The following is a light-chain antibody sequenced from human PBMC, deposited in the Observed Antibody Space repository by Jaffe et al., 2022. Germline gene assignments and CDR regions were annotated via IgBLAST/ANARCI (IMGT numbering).Light chain of an antibody. J-gene: IGKJ2*01. CDR2: NTS. CDR3: HYYKTWPYT. V-gene: IGKV3-15*01. Sequence: EIVMTQSPGTLSVSPGERATLSCRASETISSKVAWYQQRPGQAPRPLIYNTSTRATGIPARFSGSGSGTDFTLTISSLQSEDFAVYYCHYYKTWPYTFGQGTKLEIK. CDR1: ETISSK.